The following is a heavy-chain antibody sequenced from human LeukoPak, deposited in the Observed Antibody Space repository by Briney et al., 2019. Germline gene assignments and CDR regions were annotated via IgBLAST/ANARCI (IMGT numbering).Heavy chain of an antibody. CDR1: GFTFSNYW. V-gene: IGHV3-7*04. CDR2: IKQDGSER. D-gene: IGHD3-10*01. J-gene: IGHJ4*02. Sequence: GGSLRLSCAASGFTFSNYWMTWVRQAPGKGLEWVANIKQDGSERDYVDPVKGRFTISRDDAKNSLYLQMNSLRAEDTAVYYCARGITMANWGQGTLVTVSS. CDR3: ARGITMAN.